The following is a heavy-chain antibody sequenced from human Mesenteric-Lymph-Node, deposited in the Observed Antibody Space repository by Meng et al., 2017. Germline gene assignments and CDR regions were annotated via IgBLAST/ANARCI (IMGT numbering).Heavy chain of an antibody. CDR2: INSDESST. CDR1: EFTFRSDW. CDR3: VRDRRICSGGGCYSDYFDH. D-gene: IGHD2-15*01. Sequence: GGSLRLSCAASEFTFRSDWMHWVRQAPGKGLLWVSLINSDESSTNYADSVKGRFTVSRDTAKNTLYVQMNSLRADDTSVYYCVRDRRICSGGGCYSDYFDHWGQGALVTVSS. V-gene: IGHV3-74*01. J-gene: IGHJ4*02.